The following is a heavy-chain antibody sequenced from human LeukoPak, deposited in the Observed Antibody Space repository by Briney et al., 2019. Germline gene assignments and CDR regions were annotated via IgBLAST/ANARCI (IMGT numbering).Heavy chain of an antibody. D-gene: IGHD3-22*01. V-gene: IGHV3-30*02. CDR3: AGGGYGYYYYYYMDV. CDR1: GFTFSSYG. J-gene: IGHJ6*03. CDR2: IRYDGSNK. Sequence: GGSLRLSCAASGFTFSSYGMHWVRQAPGKGLEWVAFIRYDGSNKYYADSVKGRFTISRDNAKNSLYLQMNSLRAEDTAVYYCAGGGYGYYYYYYMDVWGKGTTVTVSS.